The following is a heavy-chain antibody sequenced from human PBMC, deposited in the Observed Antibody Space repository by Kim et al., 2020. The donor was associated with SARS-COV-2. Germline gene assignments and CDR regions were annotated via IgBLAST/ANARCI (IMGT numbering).Heavy chain of an antibody. D-gene: IGHD2-15*01. CDR3: ARDGGVIHDHSYGMDV. CDR1: GFTFGSYW. J-gene: IGHJ6*01. V-gene: IGHV3-7*01. CDR2: IKQDASER. Sequence: GGSLRLSCTASGFTFGSYWMGWVRQPPGKGLEWVANIKQDASERYYVDSVKGRFTISRDNAKKSVYLQMNSLRVEDTAVYYCARDGGVIHDHSYGMDVWG.